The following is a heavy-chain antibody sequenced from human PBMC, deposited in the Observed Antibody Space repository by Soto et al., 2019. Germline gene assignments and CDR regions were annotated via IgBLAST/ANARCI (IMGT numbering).Heavy chain of an antibody. V-gene: IGHV1-3*01. CDR2: INAGNGNT. CDR3: ATLEWRGWYFDY. J-gene: IGHJ4*02. Sequence: GASVKVSSKASGYTFTSYAMLWVRQAPGQRLEWMGWINAGNGNTKYSQKFQGRVTITRDTSASTAYMELSSLRSEDTAVYYCATLEWRGWYFDYWGQGTLVTVS. CDR1: GYTFTSYA. D-gene: IGHD6-19*01.